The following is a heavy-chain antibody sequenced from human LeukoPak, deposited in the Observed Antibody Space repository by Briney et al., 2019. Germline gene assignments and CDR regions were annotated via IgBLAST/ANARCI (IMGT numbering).Heavy chain of an antibody. J-gene: IGHJ4*02. D-gene: IGHD2-2*02. CDR2: IRYDGSNK. Sequence: GGSLRLSCAASGFTFSSYGMHWARQAPGKGLEWVAFIRYDGSNKYYADSVKGRFTISRDNSKNTLYLQMNSLRAEDTAVYYCANGDLGYCSSTSCYTGDYWGQGTLVTVSS. CDR3: ANGDLGYCSSTSCYTGDY. CDR1: GFTFSSYG. V-gene: IGHV3-30*02.